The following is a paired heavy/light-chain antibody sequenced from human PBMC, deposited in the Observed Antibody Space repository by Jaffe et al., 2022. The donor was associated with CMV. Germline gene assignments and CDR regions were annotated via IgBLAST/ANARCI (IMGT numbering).Light chain of an antibody. CDR1: QGIRND. V-gene: IGKV1-6*01. Sequence: AIQMTQSPSSLSASVGDRVTITCRASQGIRNDLGWYQQKPGKAPKLLIYAASSLQSGVPSRFSGSGSGTDFTLTISSLQPEDFATYYCLQDYNYPLAFGQGTKVEIK. CDR2: AAS. CDR3: LQDYNYPLA. J-gene: IGKJ1*01.
Heavy chain of an antibody. CDR1: GFTFSSYA. J-gene: IGHJ6*02. V-gene: IGHV3-23*01. Sequence: EVQLLESGGGLVQPGGSLRLSCAASGFTFSSYAMSWVRQAPGKGLEWVSAISGSGGSTYYADSVKGRFTISRDNSKNTLYLQMNSLRAEDTAVYYCANLWFGELLAYYYGMDVWGQGTTVTVSS. CDR2: ISGSGGST. D-gene: IGHD3-10*01. CDR3: ANLWFGELLAYYYGMDV.